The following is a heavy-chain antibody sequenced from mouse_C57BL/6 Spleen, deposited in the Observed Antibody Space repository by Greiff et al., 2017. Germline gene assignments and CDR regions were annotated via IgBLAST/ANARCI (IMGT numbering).Heavy chain of an antibody. Sequence: QVQLQQPGAELVKPGASVKMSCKASGYTFTSYWITWVKQRPAQGLEWIGDIYPGSGSTNYNEKFKSKATLTVDTSSSTAYMQLSSLTSEDSAVYYCARSGIYYGNYGAMDYWGQGTSVTVSS. J-gene: IGHJ4*01. V-gene: IGHV1-55*01. CDR1: GYTFTSYW. D-gene: IGHD2-1*01. CDR3: ARSGIYYGNYGAMDY. CDR2: IYPGSGST.